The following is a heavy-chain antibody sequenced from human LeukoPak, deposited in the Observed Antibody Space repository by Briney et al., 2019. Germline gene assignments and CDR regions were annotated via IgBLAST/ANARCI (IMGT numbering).Heavy chain of an antibody. J-gene: IGHJ4*02. V-gene: IGHV3-74*01. CDR1: GFTSISSW. CDR2: INSDGSST. CDR3: ARPYYYDSSGFN. D-gene: IGHD3-22*01. Sequence: GGSRRPSCAPSGFTSISSWMHWVGQAPGRGRGGVSRINSDGSSTSYADSVKGRFTISRDNAKNTLYLQMNSLRAEDTAVYYCARPYYYDSSGFNWGQGTLVTVSS.